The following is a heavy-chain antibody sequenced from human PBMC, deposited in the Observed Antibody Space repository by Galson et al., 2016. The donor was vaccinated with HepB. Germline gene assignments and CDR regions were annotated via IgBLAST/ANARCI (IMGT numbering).Heavy chain of an antibody. J-gene: IGHJ6*02. V-gene: IGHV4-31*03. Sequence: LSLTCTVSGGSISSGDYYWSWIRQHPGKGLEWIGYIYYSGGTYYNPSLKSRVTISVDTSKNQSSLKLSSVTAADTAVYYCARAPGQNQYAMDVWGQGTTVIVS. D-gene: IGHD2-2*01. CDR2: IYYSGGT. CDR3: ARAPGQNQYAMDV. CDR1: GGSISSGDYY.